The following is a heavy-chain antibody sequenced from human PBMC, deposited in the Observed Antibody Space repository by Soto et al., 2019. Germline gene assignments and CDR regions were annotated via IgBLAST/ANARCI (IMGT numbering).Heavy chain of an antibody. V-gene: IGHV3-66*01. Sequence: EVQLVESGGGLVQPGGSLRLSCVASGFTVTDIYMNWVRQAPGKGLEWVSVIYNEFTDYADSVRGRFSISTDSSKNALYLQMNSPRAEDSAEYYFVREPRYCSGGSCSIMGDAFDIWGQGTMVTVSS. CDR3: VREPRYCSGGSCSIMGDAFDI. CDR1: GFTVTDIY. D-gene: IGHD2-15*01. CDR2: IYNEFT. J-gene: IGHJ3*02.